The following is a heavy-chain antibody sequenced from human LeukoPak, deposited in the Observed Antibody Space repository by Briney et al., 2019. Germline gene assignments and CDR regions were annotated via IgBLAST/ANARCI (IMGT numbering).Heavy chain of an antibody. D-gene: IGHD3-22*01. V-gene: IGHV4-39*01. Sequence: KPSETLSLTCTVSGGSISSSSYHWGWISQPPGKGLEWIGSIYYSGSTYYNPSLKSRVTISVDTSKNQFSLKLSSVTAADTAVYYCATSYDSSGYYFDYWGQGTLVTVSS. CDR1: GGSISSSSYH. J-gene: IGHJ4*02. CDR3: ATSYDSSGYYFDY. CDR2: IYYSGST.